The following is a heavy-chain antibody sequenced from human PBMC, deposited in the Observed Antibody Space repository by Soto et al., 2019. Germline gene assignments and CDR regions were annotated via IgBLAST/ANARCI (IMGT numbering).Heavy chain of an antibody. J-gene: IGHJ2*01. CDR2: ISYDGSNK. CDR3: AKVPPYCSGGSCSNWYFDL. Sequence: QVQLVESGGGVVQPGRSLRLSCAASGFTFSSYGMHWVRQAPGKGLEWVAVISYDGSNKYYADSVKGRFTISRDNSKNTLYLQMNSRRAEDTAVYYCAKVPPYCSGGSCSNWYFDLWGRGTLVTVSS. V-gene: IGHV3-30*18. D-gene: IGHD2-15*01. CDR1: GFTFSSYG.